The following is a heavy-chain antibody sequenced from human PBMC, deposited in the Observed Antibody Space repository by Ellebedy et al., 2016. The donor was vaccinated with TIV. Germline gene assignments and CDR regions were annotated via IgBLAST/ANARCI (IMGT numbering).Heavy chain of an antibody. CDR3: EAFGATDY. CDR2: ISGGGGST. J-gene: IGHJ4*02. D-gene: IGHD3-10*01. Sequence: GESLKISCAASGITFRNYAMNWVRQAPGKGLEWVSTISGGGGSTYYADSVKGRFIVSRDNSKNTLYLTLNSLRDEDTAVYYCEAFGATDYWGQGTLVTVSS. V-gene: IGHV3-23*01. CDR1: GITFRNYA.